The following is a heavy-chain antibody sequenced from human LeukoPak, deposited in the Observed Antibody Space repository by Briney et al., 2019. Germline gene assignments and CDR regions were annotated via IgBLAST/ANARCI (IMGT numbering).Heavy chain of an antibody. V-gene: IGHV3-23*01. CDR1: GFTFSSYA. D-gene: IGHD1-1*01. Sequence: GGSLRPSCAASGFTFSSYAMSWVRQAPGKGLEWVSAISDSGTSTYYADSVKGRFTISRDNSKNTLYLQMNSLTAEDTAVYYCARGRTTGTASSPPNEDYWGQGTLVTVSS. J-gene: IGHJ4*02. CDR2: ISDSGTST. CDR3: ARGRTTGTASSPPNEDY.